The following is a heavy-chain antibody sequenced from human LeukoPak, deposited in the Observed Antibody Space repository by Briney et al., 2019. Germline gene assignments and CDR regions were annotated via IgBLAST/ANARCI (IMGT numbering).Heavy chain of an antibody. CDR3: ARVAGGAVAADY. Sequence: SETLSLTCTVSGGSISSYYWRWIRQPPGKGLEWIGYIYYSGSTNYNPSLKSRVTISVDTSKNQFSLKLSSVTAADTAVYYCARVAGGAVAADYWGQGALVTVSS. J-gene: IGHJ4*02. V-gene: IGHV4-59*01. CDR1: GGSISSYY. CDR2: IYYSGST. D-gene: IGHD6-19*01.